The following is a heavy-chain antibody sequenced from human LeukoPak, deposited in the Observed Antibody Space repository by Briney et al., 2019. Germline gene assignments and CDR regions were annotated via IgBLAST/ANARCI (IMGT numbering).Heavy chain of an antibody. CDR2: NIDYNGNT. Sequence: VASVRVSCEASGYTFTSYGISWVRQAPGQGLEWMGWNIDYNGNTNNAQKLQGRVTMTTDTSTSKAYMELRSLRSDDTAVYYCARYRAVTADYWGQGTLVTVSS. J-gene: IGHJ4*02. D-gene: IGHD4-17*01. V-gene: IGHV1-18*01. CDR3: ARYRAVTADY. CDR1: GYTFTSYG.